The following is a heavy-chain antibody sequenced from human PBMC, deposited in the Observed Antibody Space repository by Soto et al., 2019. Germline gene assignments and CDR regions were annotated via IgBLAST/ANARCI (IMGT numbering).Heavy chain of an antibody. CDR3: AWSIVVVTALDY. CDR2: INPNSGGT. CDR1: GYMFTDYD. Sequence: ASVKVSCKASGYMFTDYDMHWVRQAPGQELGWMGRINPNSGGTNYAQKFQGRVTITRDTSASTAYMELSSLRSEDTAVYYCAWSIVVVTALDYWGQGTLVTVSS. J-gene: IGHJ4*02. D-gene: IGHD2-21*02. V-gene: IGHV1-2*06.